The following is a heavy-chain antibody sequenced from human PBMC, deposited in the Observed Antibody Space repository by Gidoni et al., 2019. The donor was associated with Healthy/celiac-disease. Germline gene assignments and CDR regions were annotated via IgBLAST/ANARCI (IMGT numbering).Heavy chain of an antibody. CDR2: IKQDGSEK. V-gene: IGHV3-7*03. CDR3: AREVIDDSSGYYYYYMDV. J-gene: IGHJ6*03. Sequence: EVQLVESGGGLVQPGGSLRLSCAASGFTFSSYWMSWVRQAPGKGLEWVANIKQDGSEKYYVDSVKGRFTISRDNAKNSLYLQMNSLRAEDTAVYYCAREVIDDSSGYYYYYMDVWGKGTTVTVSS. CDR1: GFTFSSYW. D-gene: IGHD3-22*01.